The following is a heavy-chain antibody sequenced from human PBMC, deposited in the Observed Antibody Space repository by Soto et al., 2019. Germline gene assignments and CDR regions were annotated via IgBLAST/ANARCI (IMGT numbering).Heavy chain of an antibody. Sequence: ASVKVSCKASGYSFTDYHIHWVRQAPGQGLEWLGRINPRSGGTSTAQKFQGWVTMTTDTSISTASMELTRLTSDDTAIYYCARGDSTDCSNGVCSFFYNHDMDVWGQGTTVTVS. CDR2: INPRSGGT. CDR1: GYSFTDYH. J-gene: IGHJ6*02. D-gene: IGHD2-8*01. V-gene: IGHV1-2*04. CDR3: ARGDSTDCSNGVCSFFYNHDMDV.